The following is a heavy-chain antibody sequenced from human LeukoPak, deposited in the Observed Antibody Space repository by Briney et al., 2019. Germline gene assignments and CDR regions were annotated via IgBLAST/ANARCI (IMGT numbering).Heavy chain of an antibody. CDR3: ATLELERRSVIDY. Sequence: ASVKVSCKVSGYTFTDYYMHWVQQAPGKGLEWMGLVDPGDGETIYAEKFQGRVTITADTSTDTAYMELSSLRSEDTAVYYCATLELERRSVIDYWGQGTLVTVSS. D-gene: IGHD1-1*01. J-gene: IGHJ4*01. CDR2: VDPGDGET. V-gene: IGHV1-69-2*01. CDR1: GYTFTDYY.